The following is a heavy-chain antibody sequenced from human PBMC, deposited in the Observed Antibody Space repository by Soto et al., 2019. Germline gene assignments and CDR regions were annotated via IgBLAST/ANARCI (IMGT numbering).Heavy chain of an antibody. CDR2: ISGYNGDT. J-gene: IGHJ4*02. D-gene: IGHD3-22*01. CDR3: ARDPSNTSGNYRYFDY. V-gene: IGHV1-18*04. CDR1: GYTFTRHG. Sequence: QVHLVHSGPEEKKPGASVRVSCKASGYTFTRHGISWVRQAPGQGLEWMGWISGYNGDTKYAPKFQGRVTMTKDTSTSTAYMELRSLTSDDTAVYYCARDPSNTSGNYRYFDYWGQGALVTVSS.